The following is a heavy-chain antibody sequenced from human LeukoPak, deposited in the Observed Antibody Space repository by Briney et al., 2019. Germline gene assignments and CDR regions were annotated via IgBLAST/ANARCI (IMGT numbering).Heavy chain of an antibody. CDR3: AREGYFGSGIGYYYGMDV. Sequence: GASVKVSCKASGFTFTIYGITWVRQAPGQGLEWMGWISAHNGDTKYAQKLQGRVTVTTDTSTSTAYMELRSLRSDDTAVYYCAREGYFGSGIGYYYGMDVWGQGTKVTVSS. CDR2: ISAHNGDT. V-gene: IGHV1-18*01. D-gene: IGHD3-10*01. CDR1: GFTFTIYG. J-gene: IGHJ6*02.